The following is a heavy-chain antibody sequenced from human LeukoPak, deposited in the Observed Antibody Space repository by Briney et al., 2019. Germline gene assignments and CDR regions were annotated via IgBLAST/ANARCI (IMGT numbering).Heavy chain of an antibody. CDR3: AREYSASEH. CDR2: IDPNTGNT. CDR1: GYSFVGYY. Sequence: GASVKVSCKASGYSFVGYYLHWVRQAPGQGLEWMSWIDPNTGNTHYAQKFQGRLTVTRDTSISTTYMELSWLTSDDTAMYYCAREYSASEHWGQGTLVTVSS. D-gene: IGHD5-12*01. V-gene: IGHV1-2*02. J-gene: IGHJ1*01.